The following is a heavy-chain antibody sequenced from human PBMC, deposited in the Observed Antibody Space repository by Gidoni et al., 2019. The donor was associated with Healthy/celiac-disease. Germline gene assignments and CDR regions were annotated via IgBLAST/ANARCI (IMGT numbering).Heavy chain of an antibody. Sequence: QVQLQESGPGLVKPSETLSLNCTGSGGSISSYYWSWIRQPPGKGLEWIGYIYYSGSTNYNPSLKIRVTISVDTSKNQFSLKLSSVTAADTAVYYCARDYGSCAFDIWGQGTMVTVSS. CDR3: ARDYGSCAFDI. CDR1: GGSISSYY. CDR2: IYYSGST. V-gene: IGHV4-59*01. D-gene: IGHD3-10*01. J-gene: IGHJ3*02.